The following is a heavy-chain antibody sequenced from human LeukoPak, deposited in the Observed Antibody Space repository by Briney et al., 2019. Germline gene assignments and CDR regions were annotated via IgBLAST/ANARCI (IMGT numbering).Heavy chain of an antibody. Sequence: PGGSLRLSCAASGFTFSDYYMSWIRQAPGKGLEWVSYISSSSSYTNYADSVKGRFTISRDNAKNSLYLQMKSLRAEDTAVYYCARALTGYSAIDYWGQGTLVTVSS. CDR1: GFTFSDYY. CDR2: ISSSSSYT. D-gene: IGHD3-9*01. CDR3: ARALTGYSAIDY. J-gene: IGHJ4*02. V-gene: IGHV3-11*05.